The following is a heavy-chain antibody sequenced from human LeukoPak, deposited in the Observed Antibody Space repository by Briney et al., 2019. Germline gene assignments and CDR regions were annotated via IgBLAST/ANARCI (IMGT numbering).Heavy chain of an antibody. Sequence: SETLSLTCTVSGGSISSYYWTWIRQPPGKGLEWIGYIYYSGSTNYNPSLKSRVTFSVDTSRNQFSLKLSSVTAADTAVYYCARDGTYYVGAFDIWGQGTMVTVSS. V-gene: IGHV4-59*01. CDR2: IYYSGST. D-gene: IGHD3-10*02. CDR1: GGSISSYY. J-gene: IGHJ3*02. CDR3: ARDGTYYVGAFDI.